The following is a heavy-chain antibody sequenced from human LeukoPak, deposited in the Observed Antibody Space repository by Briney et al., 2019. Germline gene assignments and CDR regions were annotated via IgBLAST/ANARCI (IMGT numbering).Heavy chain of an antibody. V-gene: IGHV4-59*01. D-gene: IGHD6-19*01. Sequence: LETLSLTCTVSGGSISSYYWSWIRQPPGKGLEWIGYIYYSGSTNYNPSLKSRVTISVDTSKNQFSLKLSSVTAADTAVYYCARADSSGWYFPPVGMDVWGQGTTVTVSS. CDR2: IYYSGST. CDR1: GGSISSYY. CDR3: ARADSSGWYFPPVGMDV. J-gene: IGHJ6*02.